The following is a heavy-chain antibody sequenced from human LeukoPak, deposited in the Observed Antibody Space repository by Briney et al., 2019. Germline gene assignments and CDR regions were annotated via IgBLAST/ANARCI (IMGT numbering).Heavy chain of an antibody. CDR2: INPSGGST. D-gene: IGHD3-10*01. CDR1: GYTFTSYY. CDR3: ASGDRVRGVIKSLVYYYYYYMDV. V-gene: IGHV1-46*01. J-gene: IGHJ6*03. Sequence: ASVKVSCKASGYTFTSYYMHWVRQAPGQGLEWMGIINPSGGSTSYAQKLQGRVTMARDMSTSTVYMELSSLRSEDTAVYYCASGDRVRGVIKSLVYYYYYYMDVWGKGTTVTVSS.